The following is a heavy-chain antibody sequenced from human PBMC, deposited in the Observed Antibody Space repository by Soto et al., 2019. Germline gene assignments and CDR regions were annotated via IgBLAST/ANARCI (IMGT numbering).Heavy chain of an antibody. Sequence: QVQLQESGPGLVKPSQTLSLTCTVSGGSISSGDYYWSWIRHHPGKDLEWIGYIYSSGSTYHNPSLRSRVTISADTSKNQFSLRLSSVTAADTAVYYCVRDYDYDTSRNDAFDIWGQGTMVTVSS. J-gene: IGHJ3*02. D-gene: IGHD3-22*01. V-gene: IGHV4-31*03. CDR2: IYSSGST. CDR3: VRDYDYDTSRNDAFDI. CDR1: GGSISSGDYY.